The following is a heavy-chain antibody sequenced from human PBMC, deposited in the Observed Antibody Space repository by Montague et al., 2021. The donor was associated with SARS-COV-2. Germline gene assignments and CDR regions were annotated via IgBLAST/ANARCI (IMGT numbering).Heavy chain of an antibody. V-gene: IGHV4-34*01. CDR3: TREGYQVLWSDYYYYGMDV. CDR1: GGSFSGYY. Sequence: LSLTCAVYGGSFSGYYWSWIRQPPGKGLEWIGEINHSGSTNYNPSLKSRVTISVDTSKNQFSLKLSPVTAADTAVYYCTREGYQVLWSDYYYYGMDVWGQGTTVTVSS. J-gene: IGHJ6*02. D-gene: IGHD2-2*01. CDR2: INHSGST.